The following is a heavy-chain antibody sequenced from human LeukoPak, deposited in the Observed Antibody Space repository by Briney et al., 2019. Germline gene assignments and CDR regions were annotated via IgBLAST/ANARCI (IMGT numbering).Heavy chain of an antibody. Sequence: GGSLRLSCAASGFTFRNYAMSWVRQAPGKGLEWVSAISEGGTSTFYADSVKGRFTISRDNSYNTLYLQMNTLRAEDTAIYYCAKDRGKAAAGWLDPWGQGTLVTVSS. CDR3: AKDRGKAAAGWLDP. CDR1: GFTFRNYA. CDR2: ISEGGTST. D-gene: IGHD6-13*01. V-gene: IGHV3-23*01. J-gene: IGHJ5*02.